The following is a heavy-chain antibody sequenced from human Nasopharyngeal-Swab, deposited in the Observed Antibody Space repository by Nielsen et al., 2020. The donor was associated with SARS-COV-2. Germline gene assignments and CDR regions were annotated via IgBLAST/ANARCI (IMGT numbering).Heavy chain of an antibody. CDR1: GFTFSSYD. D-gene: IGHD1/OR15-1a*01. CDR2: IGTAGDT. J-gene: IGHJ4*02. V-gene: IGHV3-13*04. CDR3: AREGLEQRVFDY. Sequence: GGSLRLSCAASGFTFSSYDLHWVRQTAGKGLEWVSAIGTAGDTYYVDSMKGRSTISRENAKNSLYLQMHSLRAGDTAVYYCAREGLEQRVFDYWGQGTPVIVSS.